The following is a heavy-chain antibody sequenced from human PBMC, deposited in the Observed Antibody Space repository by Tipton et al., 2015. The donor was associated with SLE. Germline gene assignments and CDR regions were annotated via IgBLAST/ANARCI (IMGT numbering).Heavy chain of an antibody. D-gene: IGHD3-10*01. J-gene: IGHJ2*01. V-gene: IGHV3-23*03. Sequence: SLRLSCVASGFTFSTSAMHWVRQAPGKGLEWVSGIYSGGSTYYADSVKGRFTISRDNARNSLYLQMNSLRAEDTAVYYCAREKGITNNWYFDLWGRGTLVTVSS. CDR1: GFTFSTSA. CDR3: AREKGITNNWYFDL. CDR2: IYSGGST.